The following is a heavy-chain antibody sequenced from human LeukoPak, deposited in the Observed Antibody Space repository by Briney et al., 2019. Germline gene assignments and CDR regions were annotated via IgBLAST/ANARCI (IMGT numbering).Heavy chain of an antibody. V-gene: IGHV3-30*04. CDR1: GFGFSGFA. CDR2: ISHDGDNE. D-gene: IGHD2-2*01. CDR3: ARGPFGSCSSPSCYFFDY. Sequence: PGGSLRLSCAASGFGFSGFAMHWVRQAPGEGLEWVAGISHDGDNEYYADSVKGRYTISRDNSKNTMYLQMTSLRTEDTAVYYCARGPFGSCSSPSCYFFDYWGQGTLVTVSS. J-gene: IGHJ4*02.